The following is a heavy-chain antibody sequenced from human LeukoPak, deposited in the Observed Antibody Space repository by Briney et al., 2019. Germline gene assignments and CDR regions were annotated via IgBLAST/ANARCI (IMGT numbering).Heavy chain of an antibody. J-gene: IGHJ6*02. V-gene: IGHV3-23*01. D-gene: IGHD1-26*01. Sequence: PGGSLRLSCAASGFTFSSYAMSWVRQAPGKGLEWVSAISGSGGSTYYADSVKGRFTISRDNSKNTLFLQINNLRAEDTAVYYCAKGNGHYPYGMDVWGQGTTVTVSS. CDR3: AKGNGHYPYGMDV. CDR2: ISGSGGST. CDR1: GFTFSSYA.